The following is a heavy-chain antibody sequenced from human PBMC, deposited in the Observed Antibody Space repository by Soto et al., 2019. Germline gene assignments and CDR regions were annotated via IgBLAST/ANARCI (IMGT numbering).Heavy chain of an antibody. Sequence: GGSLRLSCAASGFTFSSYGMHWVRQAPGKGLEWVAVISYDGSNKYYADSVKGRFTISRDNSKNTLYLQMNSLRAEDTAVYYCAKEYYYDSSGYYWYFDLWGRGTLVTVSS. D-gene: IGHD3-22*01. CDR2: ISYDGSNK. V-gene: IGHV3-30*18. J-gene: IGHJ2*01. CDR1: GFTFSSYG. CDR3: AKEYYYDSSGYYWYFDL.